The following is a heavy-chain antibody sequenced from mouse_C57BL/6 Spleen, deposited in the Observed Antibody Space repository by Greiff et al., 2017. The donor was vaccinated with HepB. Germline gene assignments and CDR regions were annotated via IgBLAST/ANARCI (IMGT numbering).Heavy chain of an antibody. CDR1: GYTFTSYW. CDR2: IDPNSGGT. CDR3: ERDVITTVVADWYFDV. J-gene: IGHJ1*03. V-gene: IGHV1-72*01. D-gene: IGHD1-1*01. Sequence: LQQPGAELVKPGASVKLSCKASGYTFTSYWMHWVKQRPGRGLEWIGRIDPNSGGTKYNEKFKSKATLTVDKPSSTAYMQLSSLTSEDSAVYYCERDVITTVVADWYFDVWGTGTTVTVSS.